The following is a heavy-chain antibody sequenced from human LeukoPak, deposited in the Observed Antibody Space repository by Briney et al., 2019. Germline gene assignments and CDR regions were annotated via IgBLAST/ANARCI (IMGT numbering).Heavy chain of an antibody. V-gene: IGHV3-7*01. CDR2: INQDGSKK. J-gene: IGHJ4*02. CDR3: AREGVGATNYDY. D-gene: IGHD1-26*01. Sequence: GGALRLSCAASGFTFISYWRTWVGQAPGKGLEGVANINQDGSKKHFVDSVKGRFTISRDNAKNSLYLQMNSLRAEDTAVYYCAREGVGATNYDYWGQGTLVTVSS. CDR1: GFTFISYW.